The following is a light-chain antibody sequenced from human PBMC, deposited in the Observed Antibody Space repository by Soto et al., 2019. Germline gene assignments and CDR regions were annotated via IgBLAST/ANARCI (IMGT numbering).Light chain of an antibody. CDR3: QQYYRYPYT. CDR2: AAS. CDR1: QGISSY. Sequence: AIRMTQSPSSFSASTGDRVTITCRASQGISSYLAWYQQKPGKAPKLLIYAASTLQSGVPSRFSSSGSGTDFTLTISCLESEDFDTYCCQQYYRYPYTFGQGTKLEIK. J-gene: IGKJ2*01. V-gene: IGKV1-8*01.